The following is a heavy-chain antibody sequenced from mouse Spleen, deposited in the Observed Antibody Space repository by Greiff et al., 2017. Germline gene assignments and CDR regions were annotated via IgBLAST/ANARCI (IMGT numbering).Heavy chain of an antibody. CDR2: IYPGDGDT. D-gene: IGHD2-2*01. CDR3: AREGYPLYAMDY. V-gene: IGHV1-82*01. CDR1: GYAFSSSW. J-gene: IGHJ4*01. Sequence: QVQLKESGPELVKPGASVKISCKASGYAFSSSWMNWVKQRPGKGLEWIGRIYPGDGDTNYNGKFKGKATLTADKSSSTAYMQLSSLTSEDSAVYFCAREGYPLYAMDYWGQGISVTVSS.